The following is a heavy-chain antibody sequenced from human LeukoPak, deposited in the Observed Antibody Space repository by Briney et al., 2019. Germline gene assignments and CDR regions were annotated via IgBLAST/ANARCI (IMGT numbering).Heavy chain of an antibody. D-gene: IGHD2-2*01. CDR2: IKQDGSEK. CDR1: GLTFTTYW. Sequence: GGSLRLSCAASGLTFTTYWMSWVRQAPGKGLERVANIKQDGSEKYYVDSVKGRFTISRDNAKKSVYLQMNSLRAEDTAVYYCAGSVRTSWAFDFWGQGTMVTVSS. J-gene: IGHJ3*01. V-gene: IGHV3-7*01. CDR3: AGSVRTSWAFDF.